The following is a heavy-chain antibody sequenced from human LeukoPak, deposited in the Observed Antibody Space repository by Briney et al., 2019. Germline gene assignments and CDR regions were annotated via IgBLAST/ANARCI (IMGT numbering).Heavy chain of an antibody. Sequence: GGSLRLSCAASGFTFSSYGIHWVRRAPGKGLEWVAFIRFDGSNKYYADSVKGRFTISRDNSKNTLYLQMNSLRAEDTAVYYCANLKPLDDDYWGQGTLVTVSS. J-gene: IGHJ4*02. V-gene: IGHV3-30*02. CDR2: IRFDGSNK. CDR1: GFTFSSYG. D-gene: IGHD6-6*01. CDR3: ANLKPLDDDY.